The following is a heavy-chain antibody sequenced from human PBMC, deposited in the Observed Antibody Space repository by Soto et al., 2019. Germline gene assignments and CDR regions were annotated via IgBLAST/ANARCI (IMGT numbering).Heavy chain of an antibody. J-gene: IGHJ6*02. CDR3: ARGGDVNYYHGMDV. CDR2: ISAYNGKT. V-gene: IGHV1-18*01. Sequence: QVQLVQSGGEVKKPGASVKLSCTASGYTFTSYGISWVRQAPGQGLEWMGWISAYNGKTNYAQNVQGRVTMTTDTSTTTTYMELRSLRPDDTAVYYCARGGDVNYYHGMDVWGQGATVTVSS. D-gene: IGHD5-12*01. CDR1: GYTFTSYG.